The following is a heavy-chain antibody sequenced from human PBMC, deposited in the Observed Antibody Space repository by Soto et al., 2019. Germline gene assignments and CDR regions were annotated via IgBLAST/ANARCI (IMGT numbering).Heavy chain of an antibody. Sequence: QVQLVQSGAEVKKPGSAVKVSCTASGGTFSSYAISWVRQAPGQGLEWMGGIIPIFGTGNYAQKFQGRVTITADESTSPAYMELSSLRSEDTAVYYCARWGGDTAMPNDAFDIWGQGTMVTVSS. CDR2: IIPIFGTG. CDR3: ARWGGDTAMPNDAFDI. J-gene: IGHJ3*02. D-gene: IGHD5-18*01. CDR1: GGTFSSYA. V-gene: IGHV1-69*12.